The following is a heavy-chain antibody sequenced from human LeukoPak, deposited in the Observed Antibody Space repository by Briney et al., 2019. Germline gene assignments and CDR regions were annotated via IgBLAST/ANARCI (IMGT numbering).Heavy chain of an antibody. V-gene: IGHV4-39*01. CDR2: VYYGRTT. CDR1: ACSFISSSHH. J-gene: IGHJ5*01. D-gene: IGHD5-12*01. Sequence: SETLSLTCTVSACSFISSSHHWGWIRQSPGKGLEWIGTVYYGRTTYYNPSLDGRVTISLDTSANHFSLQLNSVTAADTAVYYCVRHDGRGGATMGAFDSWGQGSLVTVSS. CDR3: VRHDGRGGATMGAFDS.